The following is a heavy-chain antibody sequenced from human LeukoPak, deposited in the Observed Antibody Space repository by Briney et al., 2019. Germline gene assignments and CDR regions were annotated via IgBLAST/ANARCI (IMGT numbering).Heavy chain of an antibody. D-gene: IGHD2-2*01. Sequence: SETLSLTCTVSGGSISSGGYYWSWIRQHPGKGLEWIGYIYYSGSTYYNPSLKSRVTISVDTSKNQFSLKLSSVTAADTAVYYCARVEDIVVVPAAHGAFDIWGQGTMVTVSS. V-gene: IGHV4-31*03. CDR3: ARVEDIVVVPAAHGAFDI. CDR1: GGSISSGGYY. CDR2: IYYSGST. J-gene: IGHJ3*02.